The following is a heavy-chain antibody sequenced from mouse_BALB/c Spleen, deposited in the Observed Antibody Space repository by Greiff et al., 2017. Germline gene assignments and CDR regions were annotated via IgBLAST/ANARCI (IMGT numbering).Heavy chain of an antibody. CDR3: ARGGMITNFAY. CDR1: GFTFSSYG. V-gene: IGHV5-6-3*01. Sequence: EVQLVESGGGLVQPGGSLKLSCAASGFTFSSYGMSWVRQTPDKRLELVATINSNGGSTYYPDSVKGRFTISRDNAKNTLYLQMSSLKSEDTAMYYCARGGMITNFAYWGQGTLVTVSA. CDR2: INSNGGST. D-gene: IGHD2-4*01. J-gene: IGHJ3*01.